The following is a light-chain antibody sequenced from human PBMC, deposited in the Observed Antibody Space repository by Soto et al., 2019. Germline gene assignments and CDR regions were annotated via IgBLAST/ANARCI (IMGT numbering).Light chain of an antibody. V-gene: IGKV1-5*01. Sequence: DIQMTQSPSTLSTSVGDRVTITCRASQSIRTWLAWYQQKPGKAPKLLIYDASSLGSGVPSRFSGSGSGTEFTLTISSLQPDDSATYYCQPSNNFWTFGQGTQVEFK. J-gene: IGKJ1*01. CDR1: QSIRTW. CDR2: DAS. CDR3: QPSNNFWT.